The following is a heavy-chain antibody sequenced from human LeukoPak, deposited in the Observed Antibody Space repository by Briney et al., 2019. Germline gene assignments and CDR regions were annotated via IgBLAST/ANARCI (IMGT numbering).Heavy chain of an antibody. D-gene: IGHD1-26*01. Sequence: KPSETLSLTCTVSGGSISSYYWSWIRQPRGKGLEWIGYIYYSGSTNYNPSLKSRVTISVDTSKNQFSLKLSSVTAADTAVYYCARVSGSYDYYYMDVWGKGTTVTVSS. J-gene: IGHJ6*03. V-gene: IGHV4-59*01. CDR3: ARVSGSYDYYYMDV. CDR1: GGSISSYY. CDR2: IYYSGST.